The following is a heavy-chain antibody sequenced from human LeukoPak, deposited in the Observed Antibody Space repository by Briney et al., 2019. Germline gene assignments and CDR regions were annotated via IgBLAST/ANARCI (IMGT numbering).Heavy chain of an antibody. D-gene: IGHD1-26*01. CDR2: ISAGGGGT. V-gene: IGHV3-23*01. CDR1: GFTFINAW. J-gene: IGHJ3*02. Sequence: GGSLRLSCAASGFTFINAWMSWVRQAPGKGLEWVSAISAGGGGTYYADSVRGRFTISRDNSQKKVFLQMNRLRADDTAVYYCAKAGWYSAKTYATYDDAYDIWGRGTMVTVSS. CDR3: AKAGWYSAKTYATYDDAYDI.